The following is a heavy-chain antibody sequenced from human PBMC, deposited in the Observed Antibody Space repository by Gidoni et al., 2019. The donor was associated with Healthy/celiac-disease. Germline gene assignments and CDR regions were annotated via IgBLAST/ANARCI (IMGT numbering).Heavy chain of an antibody. V-gene: IGHV2-26*01. CDR3: ARQDCGGDCLGAFDI. Sequence: QVTLKESGPVLVKPTETLTLTCTVSGFSLSNARMGVSWIRQPPGKALEWLAHIFSNDEKSYSTSLKSKLTISKDTSKSQVVLTMTTMDPVDTATYYCARQDCGGDCLGAFDIWGQGTMVTVSS. CDR2: IFSNDEK. J-gene: IGHJ3*02. CDR1: GFSLSNARMG. D-gene: IGHD2-21*02.